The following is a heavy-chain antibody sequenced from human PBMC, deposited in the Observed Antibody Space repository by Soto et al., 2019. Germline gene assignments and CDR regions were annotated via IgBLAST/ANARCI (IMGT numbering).Heavy chain of an antibody. Sequence: SETLSLTCTVSGGSISSYYWSWIRQPPGEGLEWIGYIYYSGSTNYNPSLKSRVTISVDTSKNQFSLKLSSVTAADTAVYYCAREEYYGSGSYHYWGQGTLVTVSP. D-gene: IGHD3-10*01. CDR3: AREEYYGSGSYHY. V-gene: IGHV4-59*01. J-gene: IGHJ4*02. CDR1: GGSISSYY. CDR2: IYYSGST.